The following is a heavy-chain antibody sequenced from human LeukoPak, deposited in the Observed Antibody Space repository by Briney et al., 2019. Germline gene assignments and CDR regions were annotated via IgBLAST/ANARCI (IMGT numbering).Heavy chain of an antibody. CDR1: GASIGRYY. D-gene: IGHD3-22*01. V-gene: IGHV4-4*07. CDR2: IYTNGSV. Sequence: SETLSLTCTVSGASIGRYYWSWIRQPVGKGLEWFGRIYTNGSVNYNPSLTSRVTMSRDTSKNQFHLKVTSVTVADTAVYYGARLLGSSGYAGDWYFDLWGPGILITVSS. J-gene: IGHJ2*01. CDR3: ARLLGSSGYAGDWYFDL.